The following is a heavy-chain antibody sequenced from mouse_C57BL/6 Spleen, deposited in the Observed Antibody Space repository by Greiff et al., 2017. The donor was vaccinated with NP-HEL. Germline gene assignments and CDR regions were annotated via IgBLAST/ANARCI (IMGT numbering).Heavy chain of an antibody. J-gene: IGHJ1*03. D-gene: IGHD1-1*01. CDR2: IDPETGGT. CDR1: GYTFTDYE. CDR3: TRGLLRLWYFDV. Sequence: VKLMESGAELVRPGASVTLSCKASGYTFTDYEMHWVKQTPVHGLEWIGAIDPETGGTAYNQKFKGKAILTADKSSSTAYMELRSLTSEDSAVYYCTRGLLRLWYFDVWGTGTTVTVSS. V-gene: IGHV1-15*01.